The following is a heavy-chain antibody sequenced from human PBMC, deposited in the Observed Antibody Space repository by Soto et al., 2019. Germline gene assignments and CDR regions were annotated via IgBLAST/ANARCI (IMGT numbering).Heavy chain of an antibody. CDR1: GFTFTSYG. J-gene: IGHJ6*02. Sequence: QVQLVESGGGVVQPGKSLKLSCAASGFTFTSYGMHWVRQAPGKGLEWVAVISYDESNKYYADSVKGRFTISRDISKNTLYLQMNSLRAEDTAVYYCAKDSAAIFGVGCMDVWGQGTTVTVSS. CDR3: AKDSAAIFGVGCMDV. V-gene: IGHV3-30*18. CDR2: ISYDESNK. D-gene: IGHD3-3*01.